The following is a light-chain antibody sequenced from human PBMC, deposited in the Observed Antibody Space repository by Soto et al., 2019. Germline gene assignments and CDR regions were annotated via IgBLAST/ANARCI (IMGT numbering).Light chain of an antibody. Sequence: QSALTQPASVSGSPGQSITISCTGTSSDVGGYNYVSWYQQYPGKAPKLMISEVSNRPSGVSNRFSGSKSGNTASLTVSGLHTDDEADYYCSSYAGSDNLAFGGGTQLTVL. J-gene: IGLJ2*01. CDR1: SSDVGGYNY. V-gene: IGLV2-14*01. CDR3: SSYAGSDNLA. CDR2: EVS.